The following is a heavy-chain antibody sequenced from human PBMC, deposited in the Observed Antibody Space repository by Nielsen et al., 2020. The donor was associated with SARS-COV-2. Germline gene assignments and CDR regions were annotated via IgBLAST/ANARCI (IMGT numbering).Heavy chain of an antibody. CDR1: GYTFTSYD. D-gene: IGHD3-16*02. J-gene: IGHJ6*02. Sequence: ASVKVSCKASGYTFTSYDINWVRQATGQGLEWMGWMNPNSGNTGYAQKFQGRVTMTRNTSISTAYMELSRLRSDDTAVYYCAREEDDYVWGSYRYTQYYYGMDVWGQGTTVTVSS. V-gene: IGHV1-8*01. CDR2: MNPNSGNT. CDR3: AREEDDYVWGSYRYTQYYYGMDV.